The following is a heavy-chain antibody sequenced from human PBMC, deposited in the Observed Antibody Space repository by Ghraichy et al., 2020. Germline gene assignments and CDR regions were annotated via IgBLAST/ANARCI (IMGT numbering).Heavy chain of an antibody. J-gene: IGHJ3*02. CDR3: AADHKLTSSWSPNGGYEKNAFDI. D-gene: IGHD6-13*01. CDR1: GFTFTSSA. Sequence: SVKVSCKASGFTFTSSAMQWVRQARGQRLEWIGWIVVGSGNTNYAQKFQERVTITRDMSTSTAYMELSSLRSEDTAVYYCAADHKLTSSWSPNGGYEKNAFDIWGQGTMVTVSS. CDR2: IVVGSGNT. V-gene: IGHV1-58*02.